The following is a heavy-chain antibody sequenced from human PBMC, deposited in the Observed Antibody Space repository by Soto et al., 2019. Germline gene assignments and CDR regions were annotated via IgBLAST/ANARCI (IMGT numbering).Heavy chain of an antibody. CDR3: ARLVNYYGSRSTYGMDL. Sequence: PGDSQKGAGKGSGYRFTIYGIGWVHQMPVKGREGMGMIYPGDSDTRYSPSFQGQVTISADKSISTAYLQWSSLKASDTAMYYCARLVNYYGSRSTYGMDLRGQGTTVPVSS. CDR2: IYPGDSDT. D-gene: IGHD3-10*01. CDR1: GYRFTIYG. J-gene: IGHJ6*02. V-gene: IGHV5-51*07.